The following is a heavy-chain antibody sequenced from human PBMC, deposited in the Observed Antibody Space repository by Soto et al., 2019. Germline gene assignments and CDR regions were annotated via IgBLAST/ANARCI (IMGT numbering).Heavy chain of an antibody. CDR1: GGSLSTDGYY. CDR3: ARRHDILTGSDAYDV. Sequence: QVHLQESGPGLVKPSQTLSLTCTVSGGSLSTDGYYWTWIRQRPGKGLEWIGDFYSSGGTYYNPSRKSRISLSPDTSENQFYLTMSSVTAADTAMYYCARRHDILTGSDAYDVWGQGTLVTVSS. J-gene: IGHJ3*01. V-gene: IGHV4-31*03. CDR2: FYSSGGT. D-gene: IGHD3-9*01.